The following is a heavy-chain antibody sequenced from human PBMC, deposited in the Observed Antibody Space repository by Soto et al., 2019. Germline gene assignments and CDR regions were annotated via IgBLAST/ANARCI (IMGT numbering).Heavy chain of an antibody. CDR1: GGSFSGYY. J-gene: IGHJ6*02. CDR2: INHSGST. CDR3: ALGYYYGIDV. V-gene: IGHV4-34*01. Sequence: SETLSLTCAVYGGSFSGYYWSWIRQPPGKGLEWIGEINHSGSTNYNPSLKSRVTISVDTSKNQFSLKLSSVTAADTAVYYCALGYYYGIDVWGQVTTVTVSS.